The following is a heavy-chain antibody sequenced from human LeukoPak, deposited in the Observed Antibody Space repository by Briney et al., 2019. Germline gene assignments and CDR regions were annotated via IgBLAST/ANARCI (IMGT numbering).Heavy chain of an antibody. D-gene: IGHD2-2*01. CDR2: ISYDGSNK. J-gene: IGHJ4*02. Sequence: GGSLRLSCAASGFTFSSYAMHWVRQAPGKGLEWVAVISYDGSNKYYADSVKGRFTISRDNSKDTLYLRMSSLRAEDTAVYYCARDGGYCSSTRCYLEYYFDYWGQGTLVTVSS. CDR3: ARDGGYCSSTRCYLEYYFDY. CDR1: GFTFSSYA. V-gene: IGHV3-30*04.